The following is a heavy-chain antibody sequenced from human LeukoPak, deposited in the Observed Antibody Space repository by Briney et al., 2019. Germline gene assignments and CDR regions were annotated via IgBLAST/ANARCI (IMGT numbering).Heavy chain of an antibody. CDR3: AGVGATTAFDI. CDR2: ISYDGSKK. D-gene: IGHD1-26*01. J-gene: IGHJ3*02. V-gene: IGHV3-30-3*01. Sequence: PGGSLRLSCAASGFTFSNYAVHWVRQAPGKGLEWVAVISYDGSKKHYADSVKGRFTIFRDNSKNTLYLQMNSLRAEDTAVYYCAGVGATTAFDIWGQGTMVTVSS. CDR1: GFTFSNYA.